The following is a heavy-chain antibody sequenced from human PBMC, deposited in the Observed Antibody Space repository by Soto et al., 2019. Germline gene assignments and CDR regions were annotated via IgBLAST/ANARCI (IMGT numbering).Heavy chain of an antibody. J-gene: IGHJ6*02. Sequence: QVQLVQSGAEVKKPGASVKVSCKASGYTFTSYDINWVRQATGQGLEWMGWLNPNSGNTGYAQKFQGRVTMTRNTSISTAYMELSSLRSEDTALYYWASRVYSSSCYYYYYYVMDVWGPGTRVTVSS. V-gene: IGHV1-8*01. CDR1: GYTFTSYD. D-gene: IGHD6-13*01. CDR3: ASRVYSSSCYYYYYYVMDV. CDR2: LNPNSGNT.